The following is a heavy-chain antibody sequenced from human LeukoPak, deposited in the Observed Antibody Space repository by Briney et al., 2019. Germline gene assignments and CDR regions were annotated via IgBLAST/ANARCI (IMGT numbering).Heavy chain of an antibody. J-gene: IGHJ4*02. D-gene: IGHD3-3*01. CDR2: IYYSGST. CDR1: GGSFSGYY. CDR3: ARGGVWSGYYRGSRTCYFDY. V-gene: IGHV4-34*01. Sequence: PSETLSLTCAVYGGSFSGYYWSWIRQPPGKGLEWIGYIYYSGSTNYNPSLKSRVTISVDTSKNQFSLKLSSVTAADTAVYYCARGGVWSGYYRGSRTCYFDYWGQGTLVTVSS.